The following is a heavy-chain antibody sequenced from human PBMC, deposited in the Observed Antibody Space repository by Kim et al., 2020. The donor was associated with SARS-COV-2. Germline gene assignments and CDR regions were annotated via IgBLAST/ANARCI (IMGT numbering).Heavy chain of an antibody. CDR1: GGSISSYY. CDR2: IYYSGST. J-gene: IGHJ5*02. V-gene: IGHV4-59*01. D-gene: IGHD3-3*01. Sequence: SETLSLTCTVSGGSISSYYWSWIRQPPGKGLEWIGYIYYSGSTNYNPSLKSRVTISVDTSKNQFSLKLSSVTAADTAVYYCAGKLYYDFWSGYYTQDNWFDPWGQGTLVTVSS. CDR3: AGKLYYDFWSGYYTQDNWFDP.